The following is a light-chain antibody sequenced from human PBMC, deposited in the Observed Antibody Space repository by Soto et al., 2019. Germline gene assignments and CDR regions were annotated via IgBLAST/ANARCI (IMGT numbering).Light chain of an antibody. CDR2: AAS. V-gene: IGKV1-39*01. CDR1: QSISTY. J-gene: IGKJ3*01. CDR3: QQSYSTPFLT. Sequence: DIQMTQSPSSLSASVGDRVTITCRTSQSISTYLNWYQHKPGKAPKLLIYAASSLQSGVPSRLSGSGSGTDFTLTISCLQPEDFATYYCQQSYSTPFLTFGPGTKVDIK.